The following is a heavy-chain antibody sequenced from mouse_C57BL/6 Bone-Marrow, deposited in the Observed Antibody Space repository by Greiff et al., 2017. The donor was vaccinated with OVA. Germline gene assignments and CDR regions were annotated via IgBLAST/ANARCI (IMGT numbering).Heavy chain of an antibody. Sequence: EVMLVESGGGLVKPGGSLKLSCAASGFTFSDYAMHWVRQAPEKGLEWVAYLSSGSSTIYYADTVKGRFTISRDNAKNTLFLQMTSLRSEDTAMYYCAKWRMGFDYWGQGTTLTVSS. CDR1: GFTFSDYA. CDR2: LSSGSSTI. CDR3: AKWRMGFDY. J-gene: IGHJ2*01. D-gene: IGHD1-3*01. V-gene: IGHV5-17*01.